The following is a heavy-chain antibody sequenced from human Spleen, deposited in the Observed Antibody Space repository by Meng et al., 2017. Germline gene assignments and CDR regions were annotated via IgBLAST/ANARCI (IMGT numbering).Heavy chain of an antibody. CDR2: VSGSGDTT. D-gene: IGHD1-14*01. CDR1: GFTFSAYW. CDR3: AKNSGDGTRGHYFYDMDV. Sequence: GESLKISCAASGFTFSAYWMSWVRQAPGKGLEWVSAVSGSGDTTFYVDSVKGRFTISRDNSKNTLYLQMSSLSAEDTALYYCAKNSGDGTRGHYFYDMDVWGQGTMVTVSS. V-gene: IGHV3-23*01. J-gene: IGHJ6*02.